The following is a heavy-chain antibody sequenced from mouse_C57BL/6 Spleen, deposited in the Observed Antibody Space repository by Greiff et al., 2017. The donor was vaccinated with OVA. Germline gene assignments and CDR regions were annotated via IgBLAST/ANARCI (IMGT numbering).Heavy chain of an antibody. V-gene: IGHV1-26*01. CDR3: ARSGGYYIYWYFDV. D-gene: IGHD2-3*01. J-gene: IGHJ1*03. CDR1: GYTFTDYY. CDR2: INPNNGGT. Sequence: EVKLHQSGPELVKPGASVKISCKASGYTFTDYYMNWVKQSHGKSLEWIGDINPNNGGTSYNQKFKGKATLTVDKSSSTAYMELRSLTSEDSAVYYCARSGGYYIYWYFDVWGTGTTVTVSS.